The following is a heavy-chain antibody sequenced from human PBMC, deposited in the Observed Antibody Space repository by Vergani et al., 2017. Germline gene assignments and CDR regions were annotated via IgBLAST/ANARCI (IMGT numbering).Heavy chain of an antibody. CDR1: GFTFSNSG. D-gene: IGHD2-21*02. J-gene: IGHJ4*02. Sequence: QVQLVESAGGVVQPGGSLRLSCAASGFTFSNSGMHWIRQAPGKGLEWLAYIGKDVINTKYRDAVTGRFTVSRDNSKDILYLQMDSLRSEDTALYYCAKYLRDSTDGLPDSWGPGTRVIVSP. CDR2: IGKDVINT. CDR3: AKYLRDSTDGLPDS. V-gene: IGHV3-30*02.